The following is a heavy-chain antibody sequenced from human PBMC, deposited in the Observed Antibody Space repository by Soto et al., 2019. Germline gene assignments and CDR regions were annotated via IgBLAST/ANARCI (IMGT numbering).Heavy chain of an antibody. J-gene: IGHJ6*01. D-gene: IGHD3-16*01. CDR1: GFRFDDYN. V-gene: IGHV3-43*01. CDR3: ARETLSYDFALDV. Sequence: GGSLRLSCAASGFRFDDYNMHWVREGPGKGLEWVSFISWNGANTFYADSVKGRFTISRDSSKKSVSLQINSLRSEDTALYYCARETLSYDFALDVWGPGTTV. CDR2: ISWNGANT.